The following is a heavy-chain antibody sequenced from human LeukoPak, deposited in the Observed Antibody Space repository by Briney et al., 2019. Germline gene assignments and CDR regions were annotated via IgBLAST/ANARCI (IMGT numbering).Heavy chain of an antibody. CDR3: ASHYYYDSSGYGAFWDY. CDR1: GFTFSSYG. J-gene: IGHJ4*02. D-gene: IGHD3-22*01. Sequence: GGSLRLSCAASGFTFSSYGMHWVRQAPGKGLEWVSAISGSGGSTYYADSVKGRFTISRDNSKNTLYLQMNSLRAEDTAVYYCASHYYYDSSGYGAFWDYWGQGTLVTVSS. V-gene: IGHV3-23*01. CDR2: ISGSGGST.